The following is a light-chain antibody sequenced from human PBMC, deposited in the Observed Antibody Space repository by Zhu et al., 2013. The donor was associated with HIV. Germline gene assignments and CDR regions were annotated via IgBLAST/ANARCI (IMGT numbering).Light chain of an antibody. CDR1: QDIRKY. V-gene: IGKV1-5*03. Sequence: DIQMTQSPSSLSASVGDRVTITCQASQDIRKYLNWYQQKPGKAPKLLISQASSLESGVPSRFSGSGSATEFTLTISSLQPDDFATYYCQQSNSYSWTFGQGTKVEIK. J-gene: IGKJ1*01. CDR2: QAS. CDR3: QQSNSYSWT.